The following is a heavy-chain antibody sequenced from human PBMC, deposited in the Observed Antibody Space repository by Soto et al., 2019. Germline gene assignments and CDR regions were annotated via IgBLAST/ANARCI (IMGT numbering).Heavy chain of an antibody. J-gene: IGHJ4*02. Sequence: QVQLVESGGGVVQPGRSLRLSCAASGFTFSSYGMHWVRQAPGKGLEWVAGISYDGSNKYYADSVKGRFTITRDNSNNTLYLQMNSLRAEDTAVYYCAKVYIQQLVGDLFDYWGQGTLVTVSS. CDR1: GFTFSSYG. V-gene: IGHV3-30*18. D-gene: IGHD6-6*01. CDR3: AKVYIQQLVGDLFDY. CDR2: ISYDGSNK.